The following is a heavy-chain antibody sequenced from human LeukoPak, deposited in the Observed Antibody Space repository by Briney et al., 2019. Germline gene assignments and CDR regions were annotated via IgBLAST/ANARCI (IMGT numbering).Heavy chain of an antibody. D-gene: IGHD3-16*01. CDR2: IYYSGST. CDR3: ARGIRSDYDWGIYYFDY. J-gene: IGHJ4*02. Sequence: RASETLSLTCTVSGGSISSYYWSWIRQPPGKRLEWVGYIYYSGSTNYNPSLKSRDTISVDTSKNQFSLKLNSVTAADTAVYYCARGIRSDYDWGIYYFDYWGQGTLVTVSS. CDR1: GGSISSYY. V-gene: IGHV4-59*01.